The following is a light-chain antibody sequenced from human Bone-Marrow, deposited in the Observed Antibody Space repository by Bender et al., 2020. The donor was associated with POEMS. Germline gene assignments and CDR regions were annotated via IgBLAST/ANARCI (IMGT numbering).Light chain of an antibody. Sequence: QSALTQPRSVSGSPGQSVTISCTGTSSDVGDFQYVSWYQQHPGKAPKLMIYDVTKRPSGVPDRFSASKSGNTASLTVSGLQAEDEADYYCQSYDNSLGGWVFGGGTKLTVL. J-gene: IGLJ3*02. CDR2: DVT. CDR3: QSYDNSLGGWV. CDR1: SSDVGDFQY. V-gene: IGLV2-11*01.